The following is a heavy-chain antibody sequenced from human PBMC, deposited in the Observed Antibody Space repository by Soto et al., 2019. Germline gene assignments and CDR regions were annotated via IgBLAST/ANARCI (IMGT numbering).Heavy chain of an antibody. Sequence: SSYTLSLTCAVYGGSFSGYYWSLIRQPPGKGLEWIGEINHSGSTNYNPSLKSRVTISVDTYKNQFSLKLSSVTAADTAVYYCARGLWYQLPGGWFERWGEGTLVTVSS. D-gene: IGHD2-2*01. J-gene: IGHJ5*02. CDR2: INHSGST. CDR3: ARGLWYQLPGGWFER. CDR1: GGSFSGYY. V-gene: IGHV4-34*01.